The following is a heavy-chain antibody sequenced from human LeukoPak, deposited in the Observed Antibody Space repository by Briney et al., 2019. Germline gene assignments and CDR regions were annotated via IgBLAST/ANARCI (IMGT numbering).Heavy chain of an antibody. V-gene: IGHV1-69-2*01. CDR3: ATNEWSNTHDAFDI. CDR2: VDPEDGET. Sequence: ASVKISCKVSGYTFTDYYMHWVQQAPGKGLEWMGLVDPEDGETIYAEKFQGRVTITADTSTDTAYMELSSLRSEGTAVYYCATNEWSNTHDAFDIWGQGTMVTVSS. CDR1: GYTFTDYY. D-gene: IGHD2-8*01. J-gene: IGHJ3*02.